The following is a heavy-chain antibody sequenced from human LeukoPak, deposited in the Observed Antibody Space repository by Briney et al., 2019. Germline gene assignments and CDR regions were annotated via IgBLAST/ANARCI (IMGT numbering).Heavy chain of an antibody. CDR3: ARKHITMVRGVPWFDP. CDR2: TIPIFGTA. V-gene: IGHV1-69*06. J-gene: IGHJ5*02. D-gene: IGHD3-10*01. Sequence: SVKVSCKASGGTFSSYAISWVRQAPGQGLEWMGGTIPIFGTANYAQKFQGRVTITADKSTSTAYMELSSLRSEDTAVYYCARKHITMVRGVPWFDPWGQGTLVTVSS. CDR1: GGTFSSYA.